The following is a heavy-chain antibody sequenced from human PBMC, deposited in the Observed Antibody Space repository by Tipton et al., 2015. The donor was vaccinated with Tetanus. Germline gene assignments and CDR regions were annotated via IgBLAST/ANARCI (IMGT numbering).Heavy chain of an antibody. V-gene: IGHV4-39*01. D-gene: IGHD4-17*01. CDR1: DESISSSSYY. Sequence: TLSLTCTVSDESISSSSYYWGWIRHHPGRGLEWIASISNSGTSYNNPSFRSRVTISVDTSKNQFSLMLRSVTAADTAIYYCARLGLRYFPRHFDNWGQGTLVTVSS. J-gene: IGHJ4*02. CDR2: ISNSGTS. CDR3: ARLGLRYFPRHFDN.